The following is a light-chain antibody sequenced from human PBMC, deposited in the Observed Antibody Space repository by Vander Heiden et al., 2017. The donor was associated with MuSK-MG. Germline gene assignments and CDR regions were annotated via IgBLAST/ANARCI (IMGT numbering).Light chain of an antibody. V-gene: IGKV1-5*03. CDR3: QQYKSYPWT. Sequence: DIQMTQSPSTLSASVGDRVTITCRASQSISSWLAWYQQKPGKAPKLLIYKASSLESGVPSRFSGRGSGTEFTLTISSLQPDDFATYYCQQYKSYPWTFGQGTKVEIK. CDR2: KAS. CDR1: QSISSW. J-gene: IGKJ1*01.